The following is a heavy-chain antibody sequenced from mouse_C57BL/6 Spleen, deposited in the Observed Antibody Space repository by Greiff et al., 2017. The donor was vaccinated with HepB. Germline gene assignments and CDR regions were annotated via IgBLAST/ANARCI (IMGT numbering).Heavy chain of an antibody. Sequence: EVKLQESGPVLVKPGASVKMSCKASGYTFTDYYMNWVKQSHGKSLEWIGVINPYNGGTSYNQKFKGKATLTVDKSSSTAYMELNSLTSEDSAVYYCARRAQATLDYWGQGTTLTVSS. D-gene: IGHD3-2*02. V-gene: IGHV1-19*01. CDR3: ARRAQATLDY. CDR1: GYTFTDYY. CDR2: INPYNGGT. J-gene: IGHJ2*01.